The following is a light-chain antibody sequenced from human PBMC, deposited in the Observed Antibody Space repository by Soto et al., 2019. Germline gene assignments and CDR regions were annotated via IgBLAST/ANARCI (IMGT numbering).Light chain of an antibody. CDR2: EVS. V-gene: IGLV2-14*01. CDR1: SSDVGGYKY. Sequence: QSALTQPASVSGSPGQSITISCTGTSSDVGGYKYVSWYQQHPGKAPKLMIYEVSRRPSGVSNRFSGSKSGNTASLTISGLHAEDEADYYCSSYTSSSTDVFGTGTKLTVL. J-gene: IGLJ1*01. CDR3: SSYTSSSTDV.